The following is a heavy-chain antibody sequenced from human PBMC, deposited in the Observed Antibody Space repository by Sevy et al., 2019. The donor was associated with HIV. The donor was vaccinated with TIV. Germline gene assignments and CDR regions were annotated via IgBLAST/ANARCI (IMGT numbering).Heavy chain of an antibody. CDR2: ISGSVGST. V-gene: IGHV3-23*01. Sequence: GGSLRLSCAASGFTFSSYAMSWVRQAPGKGLEWVSAISGSVGSTYYADSVKGRFPISRDNCKYTLYLQMNSLRAEDRDVYYCAKSGIAALGASDCYYYYMDVWGKGTTVTVSS. D-gene: IGHD6-13*01. J-gene: IGHJ6*03. CDR3: AKSGIAALGASDCYYYYMDV. CDR1: GFTFSSYA.